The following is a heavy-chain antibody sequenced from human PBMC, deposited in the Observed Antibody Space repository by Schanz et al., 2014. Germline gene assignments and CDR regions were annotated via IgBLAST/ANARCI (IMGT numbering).Heavy chain of an antibody. CDR2: ISSVGISK. V-gene: IGHV3-48*04. CDR3: ARQRSYFYAMDV. J-gene: IGHJ6*02. CDR1: GFTFSNFA. Sequence: EVQLVESGGGLVQPGRSLRLSCAASGFTFSNFAIHWVRQAPGKGLEWVSYISSVGISKYYADPVKGRFTISRDSAKNSLYLQMNSLRAEDTAVYYCARQRSYFYAMDVWGQGTTVTVSS.